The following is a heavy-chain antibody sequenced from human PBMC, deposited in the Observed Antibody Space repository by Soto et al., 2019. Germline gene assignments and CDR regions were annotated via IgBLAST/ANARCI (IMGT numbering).Heavy chain of an antibody. J-gene: IGHJ4*02. Sequence: GSLRLSCAASGFTFSSYAMSWVRQAPGKGLEWVSAISGSGGSTYYADSVKGRFTISRDNSKNTLYLQMNSLRAEDTAVYYCAKEGGYCSSTSCPSRFDYWGQGTLVTVSS. D-gene: IGHD2-2*01. CDR2: ISGSGGST. CDR1: GFTFSSYA. V-gene: IGHV3-23*01. CDR3: AKEGGYCSSTSCPSRFDY.